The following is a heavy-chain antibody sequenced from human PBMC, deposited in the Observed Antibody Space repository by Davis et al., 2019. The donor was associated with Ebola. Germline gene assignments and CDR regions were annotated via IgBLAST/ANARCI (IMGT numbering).Heavy chain of an antibody. CDR3: ARGGSGYYYYYMDV. Sequence: GESLKISCAASGFTFSTYVMSWVRQAPGKGLEWVSAISGSGEKIYYADSVKGRFTISRDNAKNSLYLQMNSLRAEDTAVYYCARGGSGYYYYYMDVWGKGTTVTVSS. J-gene: IGHJ6*03. V-gene: IGHV3-21*01. D-gene: IGHD2-15*01. CDR1: GFTFSTYV. CDR2: ISGSGEKI.